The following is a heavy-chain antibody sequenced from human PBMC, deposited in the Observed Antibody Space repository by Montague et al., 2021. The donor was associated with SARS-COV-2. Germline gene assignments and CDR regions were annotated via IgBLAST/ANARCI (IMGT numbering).Heavy chain of an antibody. CDR3: ARLEAGDCSGGSCYSSWFDP. V-gene: IGHV4-59*08. Sequence: SETLSLTCTVSGGSISSYYWSWIRQPPGKGLEWIGYIYYSGSTNYNPSLKSRVTISVDTSKNQFSLKLSSVTAADTAVYHCARLEAGDCSGGSCYSSWFDPWGQGTLVTVSS. D-gene: IGHD2-15*01. J-gene: IGHJ5*02. CDR2: IYYSGST. CDR1: GGSISSYY.